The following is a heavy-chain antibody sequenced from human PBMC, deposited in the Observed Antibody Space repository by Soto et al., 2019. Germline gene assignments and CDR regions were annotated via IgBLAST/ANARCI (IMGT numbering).Heavy chain of an antibody. J-gene: IGHJ6*02. CDR1: VFRFSTYT. CDR2: ISYDGSNK. D-gene: IGHD2-2*01. Sequence: GVSLRLSFSASVFRFSTYTLHWVRQAPGKGLEWVAVISYDGSNKYYADSVKGRFTISRDNSKDTLWLQMNILRSEDTALYYCARDPVVVVPTARGPPYGMDVWGQGTPVNVSS. CDR3: ARDPVVVVPTARGPPYGMDV. V-gene: IGHV3-30-3*01.